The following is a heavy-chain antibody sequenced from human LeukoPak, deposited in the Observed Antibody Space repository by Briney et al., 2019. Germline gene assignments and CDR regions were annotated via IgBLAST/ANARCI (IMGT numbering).Heavy chain of an antibody. CDR1: GYTFTGYY. V-gene: IGHV1-2*02. CDR2: INPNSGGT. D-gene: IGHD6-19*01. CDR3: ARKQYEKVAGTSNYYYYYMDV. Sequence: GASVKVSCKASGYTFTGYYMHWVRQAPGQGLEWMGWINPNSGGTNYAQKFQGRVTMTRDTSISTAYMELSRLRSDDTAVYYCARKQYEKVAGTSNYYYYYMDVWGKGTTVTVSS. J-gene: IGHJ6*03.